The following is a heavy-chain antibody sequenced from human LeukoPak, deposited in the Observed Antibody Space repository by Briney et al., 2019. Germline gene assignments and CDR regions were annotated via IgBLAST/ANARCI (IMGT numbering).Heavy chain of an antibody. V-gene: IGHV3-15*01. CDR2: IKSKTDGGTT. D-gene: IGHD5-12*01. CDR1: GFTFSNAW. J-gene: IGHJ4*02. Sequence: AGGSLRLSCAASGFTFSNAWMSWVRQAPGKGLEWVGRIKSKTDGGTTDYAAPVKGRVAISRDDSKNTLYLQMNSLKTEDTAVYYCTTVRIVATIDYWGQGTLVTVSS. CDR3: TTVRIVATIDY.